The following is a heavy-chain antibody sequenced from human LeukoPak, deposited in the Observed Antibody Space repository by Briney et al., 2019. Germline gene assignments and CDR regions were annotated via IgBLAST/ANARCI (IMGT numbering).Heavy chain of an antibody. CDR2: IYTSGST. CDR1: GGSISSGSYY. V-gene: IGHV4-61*02. J-gene: IGHJ3*02. D-gene: IGHD3-9*01. Sequence: PSETLSLTCTVSGGSISSGSYYWNWIRQPAGKGLEWIGRIYTSGSTNYNPSLKSRVTISVDTSKNQFSLKLSSVTAADTAVYYCARSKYDILTGHDAFDIWGQGTMVTVSS. CDR3: ARSKYDILTGHDAFDI.